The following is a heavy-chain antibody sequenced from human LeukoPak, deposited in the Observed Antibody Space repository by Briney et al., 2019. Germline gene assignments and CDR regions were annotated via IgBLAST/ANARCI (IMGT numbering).Heavy chain of an antibody. CDR3: ARPYYYGSGTLFYFDY. J-gene: IGHJ4*02. CDR2: IYPGDSDT. V-gene: IGHV5-51*01. CDR1: GYSFTTHW. Sequence: GESLKISCKASGYSFTTHWIGWVRQMPGKGLERMGIIYPGDSDTRYSPSFQGQVTISADKSISTAYLQWSSLKASDTAMYYCARPYYYGSGTLFYFDYWGQGTLVTVSS. D-gene: IGHD3-10*01.